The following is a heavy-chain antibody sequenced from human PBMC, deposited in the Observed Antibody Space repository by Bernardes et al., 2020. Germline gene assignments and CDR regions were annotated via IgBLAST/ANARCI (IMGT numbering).Heavy chain of an antibody. CDR1: GFPFSSYE. D-gene: IGHD3-10*01. V-gene: IGHV3-48*03. Sequence: GGSLRLSCAASGFPFSSYEMNWVRQAPGKGLEWVSYISSSGSTIYYADSVKGRFTISRDNAKNSLYLQMNSLRAEDTAVYYCARDETGTYYYGSGSSEYFQHWGQGTLVTVSS. CDR3: ARDETGTYYYGSGSSEYFQH. CDR2: ISSSGSTI. J-gene: IGHJ1*01.